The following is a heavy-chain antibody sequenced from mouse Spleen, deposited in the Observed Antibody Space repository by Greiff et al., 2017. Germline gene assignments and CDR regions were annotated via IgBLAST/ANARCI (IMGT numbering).Heavy chain of an antibody. Sequence: VQLQQSGAELARPGASVKMSCKASGYTFTSYTMHWVKQRPGQGLEWIGYINPSSGYTKYNQKFKDKATLTADKSSSTAYMQLSSLTSEDSAVYYCASGGNLAWFAYWGQGTLVTVSA. CDR3: ASGGNLAWFAY. CDR1: GYTFTSYT. CDR2: INPSSGYT. V-gene: IGHV1-4*01. J-gene: IGHJ3*01. D-gene: IGHD2-1*01.